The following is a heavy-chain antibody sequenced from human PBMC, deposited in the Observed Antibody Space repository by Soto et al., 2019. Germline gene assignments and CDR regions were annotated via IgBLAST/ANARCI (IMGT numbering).Heavy chain of an antibody. Sequence: PSETLSLTCTVSGGSVSSRAHYWGWIRQPPGKGLEWIGNIYYSGTTSYNPSLKSRVTISVGTSKNQFSLKLNSVTAADTAVYYCARQDPLSGYGYGLGGYYFDYWGQGALVTVSS. CDR2: IYYSGTT. CDR3: ARQDPLSGYGYGLGGYYFDY. D-gene: IGHD5-18*01. J-gene: IGHJ4*02. CDR1: GGSVSSRAHY. V-gene: IGHV4-39*01.